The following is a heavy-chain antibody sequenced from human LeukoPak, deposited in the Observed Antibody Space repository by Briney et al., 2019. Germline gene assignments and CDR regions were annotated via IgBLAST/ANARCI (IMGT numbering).Heavy chain of an antibody. Sequence: PSETLSLTCAVYGGSFSGYYWSWIRQPPGKGLEWIGEINHSGSTNYNPSLKSRVTISVDTSKNQFSLKLSSVTAADTAVYYCARKYYDFWSGYRKYFDYWGQGTLVTVSS. D-gene: IGHD3-3*01. CDR3: ARKYYDFWSGYRKYFDY. V-gene: IGHV4-34*01. CDR1: GGSFSGYY. J-gene: IGHJ4*02. CDR2: INHSGST.